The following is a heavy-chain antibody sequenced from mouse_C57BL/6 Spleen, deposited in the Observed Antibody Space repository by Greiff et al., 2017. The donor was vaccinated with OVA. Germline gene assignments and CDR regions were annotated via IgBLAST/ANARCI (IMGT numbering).Heavy chain of an antibody. CDR3: ARSDLHYGTNFDY. CDR2: INPGSGGT. Sequence: QVQLKESGAELVRPGTSVKVSCKASGYAFTNYLIEWVKQRPGQGLEWIGVINPGSGGTNYNEKFKGKATLTADKSSSTAYMQLSSLTSEDSAVYFCARSDLHYGTNFDYWGQGTTLTVSS. V-gene: IGHV1-54*01. J-gene: IGHJ2*01. D-gene: IGHD1-1*01. CDR1: GYAFTNYL.